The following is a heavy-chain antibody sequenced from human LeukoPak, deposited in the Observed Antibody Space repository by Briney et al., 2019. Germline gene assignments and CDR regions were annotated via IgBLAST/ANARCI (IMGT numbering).Heavy chain of an antibody. V-gene: IGHV3-74*01. CDR1: GFTFSSYW. CDR2: INSGGGST. CDR3: VKVPKDYYYYMDV. Sequence: GGSLRLSCSPSGFTFSSYWMHWVRQAPGKGLVWVSRINSGGGSTTYADSVRGRFTISRDNAKNTLYLQMNSLRAEDTAVYYCVKVPKDYYYYMDVWGKGTTVTVSS. D-gene: IGHD4/OR15-4a*01. J-gene: IGHJ6*03.